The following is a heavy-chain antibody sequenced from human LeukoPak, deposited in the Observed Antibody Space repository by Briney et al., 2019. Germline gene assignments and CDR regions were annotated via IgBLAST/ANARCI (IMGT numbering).Heavy chain of an antibody. CDR3: ATELRWKDH. V-gene: IGHV1-8*01. CDR1: GYTFTNYD. D-gene: IGHD4-23*01. J-gene: IGHJ4*02. Sequence: GASVKVSCKASGYTFTNYDINWVQQATGQGLEWMGYMKPNSGNTGYAQKVQGRVTMTRETSISTAYMELSSLTSEDTAVYYCATELRWKDHWGQGTLVTVSS. CDR2: MKPNSGNT.